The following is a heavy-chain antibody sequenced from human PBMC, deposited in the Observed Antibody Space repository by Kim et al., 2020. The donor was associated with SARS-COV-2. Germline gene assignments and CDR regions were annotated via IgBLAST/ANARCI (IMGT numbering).Heavy chain of an antibody. CDR1: GFTFSSYG. CDR3: ARAGQLWLGGFDY. Sequence: GGSLRLSCAASGFTFSSYGMHWVRQAPGKGLEWVAVIWYDGSNKYYADSVKGRFTISRDNSKNTLYLQMNSLRAEDTAVYYCARAGQLWLGGFDYWGQGTLVTVSS. CDR2: IWYDGSNK. V-gene: IGHV3-33*01. J-gene: IGHJ4*02. D-gene: IGHD5-18*01.